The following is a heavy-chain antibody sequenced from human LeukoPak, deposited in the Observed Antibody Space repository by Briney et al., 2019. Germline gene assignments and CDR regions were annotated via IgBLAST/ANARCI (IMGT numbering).Heavy chain of an antibody. D-gene: IGHD2-21*02. V-gene: IGHV4-59*01. J-gene: IGHJ4*02. Sequence: SETLSLTCTVSGGSISSYYWSWIRQPPGKGLEWIGYIYYSGSTNYNPSLKSRVTISVDTSKNQFSLKLSSVTAADTAVYYCARGSHCGGDCYYLDYWGQGTLVTVSS. CDR3: ARGSHCGGDCYYLDY. CDR1: GGSISSYY. CDR2: IYYSGST.